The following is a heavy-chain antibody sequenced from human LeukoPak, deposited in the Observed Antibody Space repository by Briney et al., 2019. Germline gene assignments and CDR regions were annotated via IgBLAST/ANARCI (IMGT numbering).Heavy chain of an antibody. CDR3: ASGAAVGTSRFDF. CDR2: ISSSGSTK. CDR1: GFTFSSYS. Sequence: GGYLRLSCAVSGFTFSSYSMNWVRQAPGKGLEWVSYISSSGSTKYYADSVKGRFTISRDNAKNSLYLQMNSLRGEDTAVYCCASGAAVGTSRFDFWGQGTLVTVSS. D-gene: IGHD6-13*01. J-gene: IGHJ4*02. V-gene: IGHV3-48*01.